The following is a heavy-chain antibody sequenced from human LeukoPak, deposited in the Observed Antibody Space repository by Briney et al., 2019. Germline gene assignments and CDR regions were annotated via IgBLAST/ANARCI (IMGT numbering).Heavy chain of an antibody. D-gene: IGHD3-16*02. V-gene: IGHV3-30-3*01. CDR2: ISYDGSNK. CDR1: GFTFSRSA. CDR3: ARDIELST. J-gene: IGHJ3*01. Sequence: GGSLRLSCAASGFTFSRSAMHWVRQAPGKGLEWVAVISYDGSNKYYAVSVKGRFTISRDNSKNTLYLEMNSLRTEDTTVYYCARDIELSTWGLGTLVTVSS.